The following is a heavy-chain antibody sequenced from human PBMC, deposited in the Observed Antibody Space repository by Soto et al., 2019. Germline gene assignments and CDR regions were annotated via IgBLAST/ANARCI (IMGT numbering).Heavy chain of an antibody. CDR3: ARERRVSYSSSWLFDI. V-gene: IGHV4-59*02. J-gene: IGHJ4*02. D-gene: IGHD6-13*01. Sequence: SETLSLTSTVPGGSVSRYHWSWVRRPRGKGLGWIGYIYYSGSSNYNPSVKSRVAIRADTSNNQFSLTLSGVTAAVTAVWDGARERRVSYSSSWLFDIWGSGDLVTVSS. CDR2: IYYSGSS. CDR1: GGSVSRYH.